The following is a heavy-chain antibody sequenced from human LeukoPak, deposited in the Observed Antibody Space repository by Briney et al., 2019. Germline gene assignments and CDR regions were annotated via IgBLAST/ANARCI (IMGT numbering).Heavy chain of an antibody. CDR3: ARQREAVDTAMVPPDAFDI. CDR2: IYYSGST. Sequence: PSETLSLTCTVSGGSISSYYWSWIRQPPGKGLEWIGYIYYSGSTNYNPSLKSRVTISVDTSKNQFSLKLSSVTAADTAVYYCARQREAVDTAMVPPDAFDIWGQGTMVTVSS. CDR1: GGSISSYY. J-gene: IGHJ3*02. V-gene: IGHV4-59*08. D-gene: IGHD5-18*01.